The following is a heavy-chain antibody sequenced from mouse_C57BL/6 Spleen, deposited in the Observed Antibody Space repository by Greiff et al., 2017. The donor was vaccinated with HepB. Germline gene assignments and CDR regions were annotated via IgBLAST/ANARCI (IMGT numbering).Heavy chain of an antibody. CDR3: ARDYYGSSYRYYAMDY. CDR1: GFTFSDYG. D-gene: IGHD1-1*01. Sequence: EVQLVESGGGLVKPGGSLKLSCAASGFTFSDYGMHWVRQAPEKGLEWVAYISSGSSTIYYADTVKGRFTISRDNAKNTLFLQMTSLRSEDTAMYYCARDYYGSSYRYYAMDYWGQGTSVTVSS. V-gene: IGHV5-17*01. J-gene: IGHJ4*01. CDR2: ISSGSSTI.